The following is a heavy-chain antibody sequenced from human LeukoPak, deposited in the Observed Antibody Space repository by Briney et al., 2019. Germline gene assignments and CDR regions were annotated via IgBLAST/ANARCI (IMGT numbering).Heavy chain of an antibody. V-gene: IGHV4-39*07. CDR1: GDSIYNSDYY. CDR3: ARFGSRIGTGASFGFDS. D-gene: IGHD1-14*01. J-gene: IGHJ5*01. CDR2: IFYGGST. Sequence: SETLSLTCTVSGDSIYNSDYYWGWIRQPPGKGLEWIGSIFYGGSTYYNPSLESRVTVSIATSKSQFSLKLRSVTAADTAVYYCARFGSRIGTGASFGFDSWGHGTLVLVSS.